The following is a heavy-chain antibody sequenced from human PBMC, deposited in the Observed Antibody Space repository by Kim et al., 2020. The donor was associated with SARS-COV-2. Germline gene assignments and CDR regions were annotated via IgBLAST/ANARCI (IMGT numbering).Heavy chain of an antibody. Sequence: SETLSLTCTVSGGSISSYYWSWIRQPPGKGLEWIGYIYYSGSTNYNPSLKSRVTISVDTSKNQFSLKLSSVTAADTAVYYCARGGAYGSGFAPIYYYYGMDVWGQGTTVTVSS. CDR1: GGSISSYY. J-gene: IGHJ6*02. CDR2: IYYSGST. CDR3: ARGGAYGSGFAPIYYYYGMDV. V-gene: IGHV4-59*13. D-gene: IGHD3-10*01.